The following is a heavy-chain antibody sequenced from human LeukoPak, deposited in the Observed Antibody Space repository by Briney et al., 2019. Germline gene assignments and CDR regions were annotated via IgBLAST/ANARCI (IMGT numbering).Heavy chain of an antibody. Sequence: SETLSLTCAVYGGSFSGYYWSWIRQPPGKGLEWIGEINHSGSTNYNPSLKSRVTISVDTSKNQFSLKLSSVTAADTAVYYCARPMVRGVIITESTAFDIWGQGTMVTVSS. CDR3: ARPMVRGVIITESTAFDI. CDR2: INHSGST. J-gene: IGHJ3*02. CDR1: GGSFSGYY. D-gene: IGHD3-10*01. V-gene: IGHV4-34*01.